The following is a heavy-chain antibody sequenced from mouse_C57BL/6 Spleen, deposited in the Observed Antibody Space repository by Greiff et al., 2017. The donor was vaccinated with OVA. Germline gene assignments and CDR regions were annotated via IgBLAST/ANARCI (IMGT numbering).Heavy chain of an antibody. CDR2: INPGSGGT. D-gene: IGHD2-12*01. CDR3: ARSYDYCAMAY. CDR1: GYAFTNYL. V-gene: IGHV1-54*01. Sequence: VQLQQSGAELVRPGTSVKVSCKASGYAFTNYLIEWVKQRPGQGLEWIGVINPGSGGTKYNEKFKGKATLTADKSSSTAYMELSSLTSEDSAVYFCARSYDYCAMAYWGQGTPVTVSS. J-gene: IGHJ4*01.